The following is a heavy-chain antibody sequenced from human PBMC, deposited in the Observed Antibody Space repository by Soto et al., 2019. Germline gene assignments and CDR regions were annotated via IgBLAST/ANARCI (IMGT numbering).Heavy chain of an antibody. CDR2: IPTTSTPI. V-gene: IGHV3-48*01. Sequence: EFQLEESGGGLVQPGGSLRLSCAASGFTFSTYNMVWVRQAPGKGLEWLSYIPTTSTPIYYADSVKGRFTISRDNAKNSLYLQMNSLGAEDTAVYYCARYYDSSGPDLRGRGTRVTVSS. CDR1: GFTFSTYN. CDR3: ARYYDSSGPDL. D-gene: IGHD3-22*01. J-gene: IGHJ2*01.